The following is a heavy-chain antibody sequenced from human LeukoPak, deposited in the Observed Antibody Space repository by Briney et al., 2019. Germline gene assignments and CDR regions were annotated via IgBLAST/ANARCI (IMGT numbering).Heavy chain of an antibody. J-gene: IGHJ4*02. CDR2: IYHSGST. CDR3: ARQIWTTVTGYIDY. D-gene: IGHD4-17*01. Sequence: SETLSLTCAVSGYSISSGYYWGWIRQPPGKGLEWTGSIYHSGSTYYNPSLKSRVTISVDTSKNQFSLKLSSVTAADTAVYYCARQIWTTVTGYIDYWGQGTLVTVSS. V-gene: IGHV4-38-2*01. CDR1: GYSISSGYY.